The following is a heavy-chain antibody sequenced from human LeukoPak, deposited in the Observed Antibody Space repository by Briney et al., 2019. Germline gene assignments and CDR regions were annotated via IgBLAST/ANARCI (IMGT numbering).Heavy chain of an antibody. CDR1: GFTFSSFA. D-gene: IGHD2/OR15-2a*01. CDR3: VKDLRSDFMGVLSRYLSY. CDR2: ITRNRGST. Sequence: GGSLRLSCSASGFTFSSFAMHWVRQAPGKGLEYVSYITRNRGSTYYADSVKGRFTISRDNSKSTLYLQMSSLRAEDTAVYLCVKDLRSDFMGVLSRYLSYWGQGTLVTVSS. J-gene: IGHJ4*02. V-gene: IGHV3-64D*09.